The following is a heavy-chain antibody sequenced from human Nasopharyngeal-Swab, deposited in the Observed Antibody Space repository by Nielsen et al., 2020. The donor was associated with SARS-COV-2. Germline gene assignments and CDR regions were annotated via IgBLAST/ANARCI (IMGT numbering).Heavy chain of an antibody. V-gene: IGHV3-30*18. CDR2: ISYDGSNK. Sequence: GESLKISCAASGFTFSSYGMHWVRQAPGKGPEWVAVISYDGSNKYYADSVKGRFTISRDNSKNTLYLQMNSLRAEDTAVYYCAKDQWGGAKDYYYYGMDVWGQGTTVTVSS. D-gene: IGHD1-26*01. J-gene: IGHJ6*02. CDR3: AKDQWGGAKDYYYYGMDV. CDR1: GFTFSSYG.